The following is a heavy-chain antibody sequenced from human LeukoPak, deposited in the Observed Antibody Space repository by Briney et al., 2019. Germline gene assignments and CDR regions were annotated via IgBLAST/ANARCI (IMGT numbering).Heavy chain of an antibody. CDR3: ARQVERLLLFDY. Sequence: PSETLSLTCTASGGSISSYYWSWIRQPPGKGLEWIGYIYYSGSTNYNPSLKSRVTISVDTSKNQFSLKLSSVTAADTAVYYCARQVERLLLFDYWGQGTLVTVSS. J-gene: IGHJ4*02. D-gene: IGHD3-22*01. V-gene: IGHV4-59*08. CDR2: IYYSGST. CDR1: GGSISSYY.